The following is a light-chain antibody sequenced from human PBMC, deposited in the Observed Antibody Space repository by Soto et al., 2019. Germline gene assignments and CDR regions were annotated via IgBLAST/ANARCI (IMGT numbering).Light chain of an antibody. CDR2: KNN. J-gene: IGLJ2*01. CDR3: AAWDDSLTRPV. Sequence: QSVLTQPPSTSGTPGQKITISCSGRGSNIGSNSVCWYQQLPGTAPKLLIYKNNQRPSGVPDRFSGSKSGTSASLAISGLRSEDEADYYCAAWDDSLTRPVFGGGTKVTVL. CDR1: GSNIGSNS. V-gene: IGLV1-47*01.